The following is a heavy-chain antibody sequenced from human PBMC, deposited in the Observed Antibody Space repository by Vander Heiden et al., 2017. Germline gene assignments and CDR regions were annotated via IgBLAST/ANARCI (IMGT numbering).Heavy chain of an antibody. Sequence: EVQLVESGGGLVQPGRSLRLSCTASGFTFADYSMSWFRQAPGKGLEWVGFSREKSLGGTTEYAPSVKGRFTLSRDDSKSTAYLQMDSLSTEDTGIYYCSRDSTLARGGVLDYWGQGTLVTVSS. CDR2: SREKSLGGTT. CDR3: SRDSTLARGGVLDY. V-gene: IGHV3-49*03. J-gene: IGHJ4*02. D-gene: IGHD3-16*01. CDR1: GFTFADYS.